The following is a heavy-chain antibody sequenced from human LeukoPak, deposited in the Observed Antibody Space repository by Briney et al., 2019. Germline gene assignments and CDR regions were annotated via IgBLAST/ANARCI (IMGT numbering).Heavy chain of an antibody. D-gene: IGHD4-4*01. V-gene: IGHV3-23*01. Sequence: GGSLRLSCAASGFTFSSYAMSWVRQAPGKGLEWVSAISGSGGSTYYADSVKGRFTISRDNSKNTLYLRMNSLRAEDTAVYYCAKGIYLSNYYYYGMDVWGQGTMVTVSS. CDR2: ISGSGGST. CDR1: GFTFSSYA. CDR3: AKGIYLSNYYYYGMDV. J-gene: IGHJ6*02.